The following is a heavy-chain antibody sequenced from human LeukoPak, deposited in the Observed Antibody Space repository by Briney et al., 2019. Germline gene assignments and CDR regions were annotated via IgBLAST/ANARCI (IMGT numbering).Heavy chain of an antibody. D-gene: IGHD4-17*01. J-gene: IGHJ4*02. V-gene: IGHV4-39*01. CDR3: ARHDYGDYGGVY. CDR1: GGSISSSSYY. CDR2: IYYSGST. Sequence: PSETLSLTCTVSGGSISSSSYYGGWIRQPPGKGLEWIGSIYYSGSTYYNPSLKSRVTISVDTSKNQFSLKLSSVTAADTAVYYCARHDYGDYGGVYWGQGTLVTVSS.